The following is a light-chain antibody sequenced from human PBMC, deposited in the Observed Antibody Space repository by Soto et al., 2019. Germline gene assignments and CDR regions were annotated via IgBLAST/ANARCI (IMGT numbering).Light chain of an antibody. Sequence: QSALTQPASVSGSPGQSITISCTGTSSDVGGYNYVSWYQQHPGKAPKLMIYEVSNRPSGVSNRFSGSKSGNTASLTISGLQAEDEVDYYCSSYTSSSTLGVFGTGTKVTV. CDR3: SSYTSSSTLGV. CDR2: EVS. V-gene: IGLV2-14*01. CDR1: SSDVGGYNY. J-gene: IGLJ1*01.